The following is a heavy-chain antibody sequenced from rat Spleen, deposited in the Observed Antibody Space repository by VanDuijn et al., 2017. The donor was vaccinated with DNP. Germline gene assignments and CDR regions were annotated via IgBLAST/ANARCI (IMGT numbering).Heavy chain of an antibody. D-gene: IGHD1-4*01. CDR3: ARGAGYVLDY. J-gene: IGHJ2*01. Sequence: EVKLVESGGGLVQPGRSLKLSCAASGFNLNDYWMGWVRQAPGKGLEWIGEITKDSSTIHYTPSLKDKFAISRDNAQNTLYLPMRQLGSEDKPIYFCARGAGYVLDYWGQGVMVTVSS. V-gene: IGHV4-2*01. CDR2: ITKDSSTI. CDR1: GFNLNDYW.